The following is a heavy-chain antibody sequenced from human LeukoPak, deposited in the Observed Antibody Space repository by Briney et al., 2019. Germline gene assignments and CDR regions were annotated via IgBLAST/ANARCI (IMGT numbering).Heavy chain of an antibody. CDR2: IYPGDSHT. V-gene: IGHV5-51*01. CDR3: ARLPDHDRGGYFDN. Sequence: GESLKISCKGSEYNFTSYWIGWVRQMPGKGLEWMGIIYPGDSHTIYSPSFQGRVTISADKSVSTAYLQWRSLKAADTAMYYCARLPDHDRGGYFDNWGQGTLVTVSS. CDR1: EYNFTSYW. D-gene: IGHD1-1*01. J-gene: IGHJ4*02.